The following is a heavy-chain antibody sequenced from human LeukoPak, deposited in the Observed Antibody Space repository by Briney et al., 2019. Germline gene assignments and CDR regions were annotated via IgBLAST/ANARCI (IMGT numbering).Heavy chain of an antibody. J-gene: IGHJ4*02. CDR2: IKSKADGGTA. D-gene: IGHD4-17*01. V-gene: IGHV3-15*01. Sequence: PGGSLRLSCAASGFTFSDAWMSWVRQAPGKGLEWVGRIKSKADGGTADYATPVKDRFTISRDDSKNTLYLQMSSLKSEDTAAYFCATRPPPYGDYYLDYWGQGTLVTISS. CDR3: ATRPPPYGDYYLDY. CDR1: GFTFSDAW.